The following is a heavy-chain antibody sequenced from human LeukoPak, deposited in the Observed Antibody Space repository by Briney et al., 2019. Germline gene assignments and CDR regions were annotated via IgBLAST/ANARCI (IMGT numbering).Heavy chain of an antibody. D-gene: IGHD2-2*01. CDR3: AKDRGSGYCSSTSCFNYFDY. Sequence: PGRSLRLSCAASGFIFDDYAMHWVRQAPGKGLEWVSGISWNSGSIGYADSVKGRFTISRDNAKNSLYLQMNSLRAEDTALYYCAKDRGSGYCSSTSCFNYFDYWGQGTLVTVSS. V-gene: IGHV3-9*01. J-gene: IGHJ4*02. CDR2: ISWNSGSI. CDR1: GFIFDDYA.